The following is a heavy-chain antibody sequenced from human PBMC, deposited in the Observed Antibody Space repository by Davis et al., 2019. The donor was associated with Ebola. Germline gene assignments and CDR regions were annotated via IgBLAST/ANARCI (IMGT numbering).Heavy chain of an antibody. CDR3: AKDTSNIWFDI. D-gene: IGHD1-26*01. V-gene: IGHV3-23*01. J-gene: IGHJ3*02. CDR1: GFIFSTYV. Sequence: PGGPLRLSCSASGFIFSTYVMSWVRQAPGKGLEWVSTLRTSADTYYADSVKGRFTISRDNSKNTLYLQMNGLRVEDTAIYYCAKDTSNIWFDIWGQGTNVTVSS. CDR2: LRTSADT.